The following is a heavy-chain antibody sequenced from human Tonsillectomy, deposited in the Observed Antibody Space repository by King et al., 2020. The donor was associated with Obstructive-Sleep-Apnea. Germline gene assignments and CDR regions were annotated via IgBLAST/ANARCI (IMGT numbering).Heavy chain of an antibody. V-gene: IGHV1-2*04. D-gene: IGHD3-16*01. Sequence: VQLVESGAEVKKPGASVKVSCKASGYTFTGYYMHWGRQAPGQGLEWMGWINPNSGGTNYSQKFKVWGTMTRDTSISTAYMELSRLRSDDTAVYYCAREGDTGDYRFDYWGQGTLVTVSS. CDR3: AREGDTGDYRFDY. J-gene: IGHJ4*02. CDR1: GYTFTGYY. CDR2: INPNSGGT.